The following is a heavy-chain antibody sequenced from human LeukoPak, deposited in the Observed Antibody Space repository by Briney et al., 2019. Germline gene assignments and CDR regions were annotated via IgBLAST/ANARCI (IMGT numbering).Heavy chain of an antibody. CDR1: GFTVSSNY. V-gene: IGHV3-66*01. CDR3: ARGPSIAARSFDY. J-gene: IGHJ4*02. Sequence: PGGSLRLSCEASGFTVSSNYMSWVRQAPGKGLEWVSVIYSGGSTYYADSVKGRFTISRDNSKNTLYLQMNSLRAEDTAVYYCARGPSIAARSFDYWGQGTLVTVSS. CDR2: IYSGGST. D-gene: IGHD6-6*01.